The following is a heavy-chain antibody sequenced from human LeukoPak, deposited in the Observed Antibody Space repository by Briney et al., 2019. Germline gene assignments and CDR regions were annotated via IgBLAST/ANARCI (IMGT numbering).Heavy chain of an antibody. D-gene: IGHD6-6*01. CDR3: TTDFGSSSADYYYYYYMDV. V-gene: IGHV3-15*01. Sequence: GGSLRLSCAASGFAFRNAWMSWVRQAPGKGLEWVGRIKSTTDGETTDYAAPVKGRFTISRDDSKNTLYLQMNSLKTEDTAVYYCTTDFGSSSADYYYYYYMDVWGKGTTVTVSS. CDR1: GFAFRNAW. CDR2: IKSTTDGETT. J-gene: IGHJ6*03.